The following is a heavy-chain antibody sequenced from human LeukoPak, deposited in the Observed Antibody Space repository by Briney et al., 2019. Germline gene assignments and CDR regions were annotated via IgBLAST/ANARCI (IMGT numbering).Heavy chain of an antibody. CDR2: ISSSGSTI. D-gene: IGHD2-2*01. CDR3: ARDHPRYCSSTSCPYYYYYMDV. Sequence: PGGSLRLSCAASGFTFSDYYMSWIRQAPGKGLEWVSYISSSGSTICYADSVKGRFTFSRDNAKNSLYLQMNSLRAEDTAVYYCARDHPRYCSSTSCPYYYYYMDVWGKGTTVTVSS. V-gene: IGHV3-11*04. CDR1: GFTFSDYY. J-gene: IGHJ6*03.